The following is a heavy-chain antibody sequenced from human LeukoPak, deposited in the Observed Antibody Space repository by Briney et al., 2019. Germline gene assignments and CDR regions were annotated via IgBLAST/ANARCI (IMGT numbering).Heavy chain of an antibody. Sequence: GRSLRLSCVASGFTFGSYAMHWVRQAPGKGLEWVALISYDGSNKDYAVSVKGRFNISRDNSKNTLYLQMNSLRGEDTAVYYCARDLRDSGWNLDNWGQGTQVTVSS. CDR1: GFTFGSYA. J-gene: IGHJ4*02. V-gene: IGHV3-30-3*01. D-gene: IGHD6-19*01. CDR3: ARDLRDSGWNLDN. CDR2: ISYDGSNK.